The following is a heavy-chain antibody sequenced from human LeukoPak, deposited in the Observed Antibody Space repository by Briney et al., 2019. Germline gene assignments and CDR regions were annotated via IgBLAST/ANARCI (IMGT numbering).Heavy chain of an antibody. CDR3: ARSIIGTRSKFDY. Sequence: SETLSLTCTVSGGSISTYYWSWIRQPPGKGLEWIGYISYSGSTNYNPSLKSRVTISLNTSKNQFALKLSSVTAADTAVYYCARSIIGTRSKFDYWGQGTLVTVSS. CDR1: GGSISTYY. J-gene: IGHJ4*02. CDR2: ISYSGST. D-gene: IGHD1/OR15-1a*01. V-gene: IGHV4-59*08.